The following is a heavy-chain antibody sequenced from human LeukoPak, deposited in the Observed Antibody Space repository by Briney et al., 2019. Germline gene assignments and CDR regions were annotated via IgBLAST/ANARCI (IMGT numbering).Heavy chain of an antibody. CDR1: GFTFSDYW. CDR3: ARPRDRENYWRAFDI. CDR2: IKQDGSEM. Sequence: GGSLRLSCAASGFTFSDYWMTWVRQAPGTGLEWVANIKQDGSEMHYVDSVKGRFTISRDNAKNSLHLQMNSLRADDTAVYYCARPRDRENYWRAFDIWGQGTMVTVS. V-gene: IGHV3-7*03. D-gene: IGHD1-7*01. J-gene: IGHJ3*02.